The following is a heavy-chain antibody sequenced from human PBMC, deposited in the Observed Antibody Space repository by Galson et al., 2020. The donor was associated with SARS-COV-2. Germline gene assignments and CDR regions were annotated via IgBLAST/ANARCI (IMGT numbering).Heavy chain of an antibody. J-gene: IGHJ4*02. CDR1: GFTFSSYG. CDR2: ISYDGSNK. CDR3: ARDRYPGYSYGSNDFDY. D-gene: IGHD5-18*01. Sequence: GESLKISCAASGFTFSSYGMHWVRQAPGKGLEWVAVISYDGSNKYYADSVKGRFTISRDNSKNTLYLQMNSLRAEDTAVYYCARDRYPGYSYGSNDFDYWGQGTLVTVSS. V-gene: IGHV3-30*03.